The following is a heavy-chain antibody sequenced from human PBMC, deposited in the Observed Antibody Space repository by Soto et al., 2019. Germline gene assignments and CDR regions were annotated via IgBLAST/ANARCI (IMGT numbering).Heavy chain of an antibody. J-gene: IGHJ4*02. CDR1: GGSIISGGYY. D-gene: IGHD5-12*01. CDR3: ARRVATIDGIDY. V-gene: IGHV4-31*03. Sequence: SVTLSLTCTVSGGSIISGGYYWSWIRQHPGKGLEWIGYIYYSGSTYYNPSLKSRVTISVDTSKNQFSLKLSSVTAADTAVYYCARRVATIDGIDYWGQGTLVTVSS. CDR2: IYYSGST.